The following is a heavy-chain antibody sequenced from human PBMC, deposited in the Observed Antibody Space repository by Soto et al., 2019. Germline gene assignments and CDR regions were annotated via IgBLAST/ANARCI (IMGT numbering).Heavy chain of an antibody. CDR2: INHSGST. J-gene: IGHJ6*02. CDR1: GGSFTRYY. V-gene: IGHV4-34*01. D-gene: IGHD3-10*01. Sequence: PSETLSHTRAVDGGSFTRYYRNWFRQPPGKGLEWIGEINHSGSTNYNPSLKSRVTISVDTSKNQFSLKLSSVTAADTAVYYCARVGITMVRGVIRGYHYYRTDVWGQGNTVTVSS. CDR3: ARVGITMVRGVIRGYHYYRTDV.